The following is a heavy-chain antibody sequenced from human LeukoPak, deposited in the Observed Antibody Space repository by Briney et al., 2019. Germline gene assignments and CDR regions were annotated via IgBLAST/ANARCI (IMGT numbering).Heavy chain of an antibody. J-gene: IGHJ3*02. D-gene: IGHD3-22*01. CDR3: AREGIYYYDSGYSSPRDAFNI. CDR2: ISAYNGNT. CDR1: GYTFTSYG. V-gene: IGHV1-18*01. Sequence: ASVKVSCKASGYTFTSYGISWVRQAPGQGLEWMGWISAYNGNTNYAQKLQGRVTMTTDTSTSTAYMELRSLRSDDTAVYYCAREGIYYYDSGYSSPRDAFNIWGQGTMVTVSS.